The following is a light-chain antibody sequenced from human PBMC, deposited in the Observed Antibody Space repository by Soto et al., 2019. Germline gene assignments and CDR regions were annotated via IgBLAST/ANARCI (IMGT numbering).Light chain of an antibody. J-gene: IGLJ3*02. CDR2: EVT. CDR1: RSDIGIFNY. Sequence: QSALTQPASVSGSPGQSITISCSGTRSDIGIFNYVSWYQQHPGKAPKLIIYEVTNRPSGVSDRFSGSKSGNTASLNISGLQADDDADYYCSSYSSSSTLGVFGGGTKLTVL. CDR3: SSYSSSSTLGV. V-gene: IGLV2-14*01.